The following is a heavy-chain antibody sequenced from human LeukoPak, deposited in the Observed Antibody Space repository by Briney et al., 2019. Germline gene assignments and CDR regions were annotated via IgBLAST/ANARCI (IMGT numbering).Heavy chain of an antibody. Sequence: PGGSLRLSCAASGFTFSDYAMHWVRQAPGKGLKWVAVLSYGGTNKYYADSVKGRFTISRDNSKNTMFLQMNSLRAEDTAVYHCARGRSGYANDAFDFWGQGTMVTVSP. CDR1: GFTFSDYA. CDR3: ARGRSGYANDAFDF. V-gene: IGHV3-30-3*01. CDR2: LSYGGTNK. J-gene: IGHJ3*01. D-gene: IGHD3-3*01.